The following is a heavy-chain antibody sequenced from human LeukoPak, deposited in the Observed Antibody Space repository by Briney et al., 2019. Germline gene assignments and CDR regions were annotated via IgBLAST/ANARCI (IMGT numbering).Heavy chain of an antibody. D-gene: IGHD3-22*01. V-gene: IGHV4-4*07. CDR3: ARDLINYYDSSGYSDY. CDR2: IYTSGST. J-gene: IGHJ4*02. Sequence: SETLSLTCTVSGGSISSYYWSWIRQPAGKGLEWIGRIYTSGSTNYNPSLKSRVTMSVDTSKNQFSLKLSSVTAADTAVYYCARDLINYYDSSGYSDYWGQGTLVTVSS. CDR1: GGSISSYY.